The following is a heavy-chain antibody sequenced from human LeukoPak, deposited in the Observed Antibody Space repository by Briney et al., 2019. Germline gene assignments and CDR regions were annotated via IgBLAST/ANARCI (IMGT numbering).Heavy chain of an antibody. J-gene: IGHJ4*02. CDR1: GYTFTSYG. CDR3: ARDQVADIVATMELYDFDY. D-gene: IGHD5-12*01. V-gene: IGHV1-18*01. Sequence: RASVKVSCKASGYTFTSYGISWVRQAPGQGLEWMGWISAYNGNTNYAQKLQGRVTMTTDTSTSTAYMELRSLRSDDTAVYYCARDQVADIVATMELYDFDYWGQGTLVTVSS. CDR2: ISAYNGNT.